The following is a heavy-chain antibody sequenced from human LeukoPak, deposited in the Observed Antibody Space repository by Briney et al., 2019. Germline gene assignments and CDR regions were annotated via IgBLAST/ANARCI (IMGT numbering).Heavy chain of an antibody. CDR2: IYYSGST. Sequence: PSETLSLTCTVSGGSISSGDYYWSWIRQPPGKGLEWIGYIYYSGSTCYNPSLKSRVTISVDTSKNQFSLKLSSVTAADTAVYYCARVSRTRDYFDYWGRGTLVTVSS. V-gene: IGHV4-30-4*08. J-gene: IGHJ4*02. CDR3: ARVSRTRDYFDY. CDR1: GGSISSGDYY.